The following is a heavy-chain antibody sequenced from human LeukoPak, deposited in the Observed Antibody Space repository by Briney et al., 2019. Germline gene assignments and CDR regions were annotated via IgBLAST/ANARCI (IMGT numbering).Heavy chain of an antibody. CDR1: GFTFSSYE. CDR2: ISSSGSTI. V-gene: IGHV3-48*03. CDR3: ARDLAPSYYGMDV. J-gene: IGHJ6*02. D-gene: IGHD2-15*01. Sequence: GGSLRLSCAASGFTFSSYEMNWVRQAPGKGLEGVSYISSSGSTIYYADSVKGRFTISRDNAKNSLYLQMNSLRAEDTAVYYCARDLAPSYYGMDVWGQGTTVTVSS.